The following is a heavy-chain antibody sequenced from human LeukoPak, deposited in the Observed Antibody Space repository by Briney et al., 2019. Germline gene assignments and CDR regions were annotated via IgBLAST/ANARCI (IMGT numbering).Heavy chain of an antibody. D-gene: IGHD2-15*01. Sequence: ASVKVSCKASGYTFTYYYVYWVRQAPGQGLEWIGWINPNSGATEYAQKFQGRVTMTRDTSVSTAYMELSRLRSDDTAVYYCARDLRVRYYRSCYPDYWGQGTLVTVSS. V-gene: IGHV1-2*02. CDR1: GYTFTYYY. CDR3: ARDLRVRYYRSCYPDY. J-gene: IGHJ4*02. CDR2: INPNSGAT.